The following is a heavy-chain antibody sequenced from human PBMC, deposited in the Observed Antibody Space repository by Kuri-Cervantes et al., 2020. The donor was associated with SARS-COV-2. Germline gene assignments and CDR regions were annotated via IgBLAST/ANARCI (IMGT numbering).Heavy chain of an antibody. J-gene: IGHJ4*02. CDR2: INPNSGGT. CDR3: ARDIGARDDY. CDR1: GYTFTGYY. D-gene: IGHD3-10*01. Sequence: ASVKVSCKASGYTFTGYYMHWVRQAPGQGLEWMGWINPNSGGTNYAQKFQGWVTMTRDTSSSTAYMELSSLRSEDTAVYYCARDIGARDDYWGQGTLVTVSS. V-gene: IGHV1-2*04.